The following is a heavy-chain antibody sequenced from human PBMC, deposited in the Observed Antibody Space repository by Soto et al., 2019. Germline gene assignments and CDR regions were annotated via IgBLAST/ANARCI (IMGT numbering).Heavy chain of an antibody. J-gene: IGHJ4*02. D-gene: IGHD2-2*01. V-gene: IGHV5-10-1*01. CDR1: GYNFISYL. Sequence: PGESLKISFKASGYNFISYLINWVRQKPGKGLEWMGRIDPSDSYTNYSPSFQGHVTISADKSISTAYLQWSSLKASDTAMYYCTKQRGHQPIDDWGQGTLATFSS. CDR3: TKQRGHQPIDD. CDR2: IDPSDSYT.